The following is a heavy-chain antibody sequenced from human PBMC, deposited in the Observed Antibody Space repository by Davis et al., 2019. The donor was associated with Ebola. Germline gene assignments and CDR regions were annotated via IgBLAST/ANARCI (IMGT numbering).Heavy chain of an antibody. D-gene: IGHD3-22*01. CDR2: ISYDGSNK. Sequence: GGSLTLTCAASGFTFSSYGMHWVRQAPGKGLEWVAVISYDGSNKYYADSVKGRFTISRDNSKNTLYLQMNSLRAEDTAVYYCAKDAPRYYDSSGYPDYWGQGTLVTVSS. CDR3: AKDAPRYYDSSGYPDY. V-gene: IGHV3-30*18. CDR1: GFTFSSYG. J-gene: IGHJ4*02.